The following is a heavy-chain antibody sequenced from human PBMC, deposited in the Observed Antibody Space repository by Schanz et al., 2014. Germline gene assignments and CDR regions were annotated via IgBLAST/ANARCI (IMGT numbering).Heavy chain of an antibody. CDR3: ARDRLECGAECYSVEVFEI. Sequence: QVQLVQSGAEVKKPGSSMKVSCKASGGTFNSYTINWVRQAPGQGLEWMGRIVPIAGITNYAQNFQGRVTITADTSTTTAYMELSGLRSEDTAVYYCARDRLECGAECYSVEVFEIWGQGTLVIVSS. CDR1: GGTFNSYT. V-gene: IGHV1-69*08. CDR2: IVPIAGIT. D-gene: IGHD2-21*01. J-gene: IGHJ4*02.